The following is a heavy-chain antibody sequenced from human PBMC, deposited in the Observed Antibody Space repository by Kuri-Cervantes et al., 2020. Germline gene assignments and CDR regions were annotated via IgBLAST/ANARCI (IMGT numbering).Heavy chain of an antibody. CDR2: IYTSGST. CDR3: ARSSPVTTGDAFDI. Sequence: SETLSLTCAVYGGSFSGYYWSWIRQPAGKGLEWIGRIYTSGSTNYNPSLKSRVTMSVDTSKNQFSLKLSSVTAADTAVYYCARSSPVTTGDAFDIWGQGTMVTVSS. CDR1: GGSFSGYY. D-gene: IGHD4-11*01. J-gene: IGHJ3*02. V-gene: IGHV4-59*10.